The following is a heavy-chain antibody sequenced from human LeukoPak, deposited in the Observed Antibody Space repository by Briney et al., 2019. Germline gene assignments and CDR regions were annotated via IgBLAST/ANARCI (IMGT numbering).Heavy chain of an antibody. CDR2: ISGSGGST. D-gene: IGHD3-10*01. CDR1: GFTFSSYA. V-gene: IGHV3-23*01. CDR3: AKDRNYGHYDY. Sequence: GASLKLSCAASGFTFSSYAMSWVRQAPGKGLEWVSAISGSGGSTYYADSVKGRFTISRDNSKNTLYLQMNSLRAEDTAVYYCAKDRNYGHYDYWGQGTLVTVSS. J-gene: IGHJ4*02.